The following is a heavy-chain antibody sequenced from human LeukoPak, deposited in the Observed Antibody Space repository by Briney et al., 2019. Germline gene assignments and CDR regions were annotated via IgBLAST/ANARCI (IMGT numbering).Heavy chain of an antibody. D-gene: IGHD4-17*01. CDR2: IYYSGST. CDR1: GGSISSYY. J-gene: IGHJ5*02. CDR3: ARVRATVTHAWFDP. Sequence: PSETLSLTCTVSGGSISSYYWSWIRQPPGKGLEWIGYIYYSGSTNYNPSLKSRVTISVDTSKNQFSLKLSSVTAADTAVYYCARVRATVTHAWFDPWGQGTLVTVSS. V-gene: IGHV4-59*01.